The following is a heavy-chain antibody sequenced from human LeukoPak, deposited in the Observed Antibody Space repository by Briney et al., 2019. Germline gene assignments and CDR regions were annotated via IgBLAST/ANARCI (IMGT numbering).Heavy chain of an antibody. D-gene: IGHD3-16*01. CDR2: INHSGST. V-gene: IGHV4-34*01. Sequence: SETLSLTCAVYGGSFSGYYWSWIRQPPGKGLEWIGEINHSGSTNYNPSLKSRVTISVDTSKNQFSLKLSSVTAADTAVYYCARVRGHQRNDAFDIWGQGTMVTVSS. CDR1: GGSFSGYY. J-gene: IGHJ3*02. CDR3: ARVRGHQRNDAFDI.